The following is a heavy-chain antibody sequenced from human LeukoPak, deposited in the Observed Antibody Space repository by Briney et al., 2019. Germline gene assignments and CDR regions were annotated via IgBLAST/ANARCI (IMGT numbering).Heavy chain of an antibody. CDR3: ARNEEGSSWYE. D-gene: IGHD6-13*01. CDR1: GYSISSSNW. Sequence: SETLSLTCAVSGYSISSSNWWGWIRQPPGKGLEWIGYIYYSGATYYNPSLKSRVTMSVDTSTNQLSLKLSSVTAVDTAVYYCARNEEGSSWYEWGQGTLVTVSS. CDR2: IYYSGAT. V-gene: IGHV4-28*01. J-gene: IGHJ4*02.